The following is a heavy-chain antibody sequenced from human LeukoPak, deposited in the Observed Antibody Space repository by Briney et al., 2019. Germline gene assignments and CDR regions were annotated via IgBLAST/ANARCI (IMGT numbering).Heavy chain of an antibody. Sequence: LRLSXAASGFTFSSYWMNWACQAPGKGLEWVASINHNGNVNYYVDSVKGRFTISRDNAKNSLYLQMSNLRAEDTAVYFCARGGGLDVWGQGATVTVSS. V-gene: IGHV3-7*03. D-gene: IGHD3-16*01. J-gene: IGHJ6*02. CDR2: INHNGNVN. CDR3: ARGGGLDV. CDR1: GFTFSSYW.